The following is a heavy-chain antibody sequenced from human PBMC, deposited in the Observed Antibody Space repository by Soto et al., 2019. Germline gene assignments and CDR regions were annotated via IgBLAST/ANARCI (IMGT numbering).Heavy chain of an antibody. J-gene: IGHJ4*02. CDR2: ISYDGSYK. V-gene: IGHV3-30*18. Sequence: QVQLVESGGGVVQPGRSLRLSCAASGFTFSSYGMHWVRQAPGKGLEWVAVISYDGSYKYYADSMKGRVTISRDNSEKPLYVQMNSLRAEDTAVYYCAKEGSVVATAPDFDYWGQGSLVTVSS. CDR3: AKEGSVVATAPDFDY. D-gene: IGHD5-12*01. CDR1: GFTFSSYG.